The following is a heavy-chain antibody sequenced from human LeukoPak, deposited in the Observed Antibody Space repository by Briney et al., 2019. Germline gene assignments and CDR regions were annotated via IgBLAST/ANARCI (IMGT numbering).Heavy chain of an antibody. J-gene: IGHJ4*02. CDR3: ARDKRLGEFLDY. CDR1: GGSISSGDYY. D-gene: IGHD3-10*01. Sequence: SETLSLTCTVSGGSISSGDYYWSWIRQPPGKGLEWIGYIYYSGGTYYNPSLKSRVTISVDTSKNQFSLKLSSVTAADTAVYYCARDKRLGEFLDYWGQGTLVTVSS. CDR2: IYYSGGT. V-gene: IGHV4-30-4*01.